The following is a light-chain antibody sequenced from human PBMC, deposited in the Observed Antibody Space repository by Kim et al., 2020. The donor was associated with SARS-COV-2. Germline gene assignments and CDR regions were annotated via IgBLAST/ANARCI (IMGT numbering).Light chain of an antibody. CDR1: RSSAGNY. CDR2: SAS. Sequence: PGQRAPPPCRASRSSAGNYLAWHQQRPCPPPRLLIYSASVRATGIPDRFSGGVSGTDFSLTIARLEPEDLAVYYCQQYGNSPSTFGQGTRLEIK. J-gene: IGKJ5*01. V-gene: IGKV3-20*01. CDR3: QQYGNSPST.